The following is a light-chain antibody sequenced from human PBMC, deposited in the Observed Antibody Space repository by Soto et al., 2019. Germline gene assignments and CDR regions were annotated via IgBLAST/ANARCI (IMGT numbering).Light chain of an antibody. CDR2: DVS. CDR3: SSYSSSSTLYV. V-gene: IGLV2-14*03. CDR1: GSDIGAYNY. J-gene: IGLJ1*01. Sequence: QSALTQPASVSGSAGQSITISCTGTGSDIGAYNYVSWYQHHPGKAPKLMIYDVSYRPSGVSFCFSGSKSGNTASLTISGLQAEDEADYYCSSYSSSSTLYVFGPGTKVTVL.